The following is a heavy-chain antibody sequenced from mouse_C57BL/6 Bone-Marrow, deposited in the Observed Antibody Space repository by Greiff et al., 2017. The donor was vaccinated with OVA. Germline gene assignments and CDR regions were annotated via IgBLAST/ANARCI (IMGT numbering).Heavy chain of an antibody. CDR1: GYSFTGYY. D-gene: IGHD2-5*01. V-gene: IGHV1-42*01. Sequence: EVQVVESGPELVKPGASVKISCKASGYSFTGYYMNWVKQSPEKSLEWIGEINPSTGGTTYNQKFKAKATLTVDKSSSTAYMQLKSLTSEDSAVYYWARSNYSNNVGYFDVWGTGTTVTVSS. J-gene: IGHJ1*03. CDR3: ARSNYSNNVGYFDV. CDR2: INPSTGGT.